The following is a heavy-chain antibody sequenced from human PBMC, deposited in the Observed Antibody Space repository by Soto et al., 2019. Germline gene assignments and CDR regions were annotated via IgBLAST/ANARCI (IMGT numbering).Heavy chain of an antibody. Sequence: ASVKVSCKASGYTFTSYGISWVRQAPGQGLEWMGWISAYNGNTNYAQKLQGRVTMTTDTSTSTAYMELRSLRSDDTAVYYCARDQDITAVAGRAPHYWGQGTLVTVSS. CDR1: GYTFTSYG. CDR3: ARDQDITAVAGRAPHY. CDR2: ISAYNGNT. J-gene: IGHJ4*02. V-gene: IGHV1-18*01. D-gene: IGHD6-19*01.